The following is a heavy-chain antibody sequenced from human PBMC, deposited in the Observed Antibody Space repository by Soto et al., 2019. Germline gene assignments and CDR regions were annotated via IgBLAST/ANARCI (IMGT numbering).Heavy chain of an antibody. J-gene: IGHJ5*02. CDR1: GYSISSGYY. CDR2: IYHSGST. Sequence: PSETLSLTCAVSGYSISSGYYWGWIRQPPGKGLEWIGSIYHSGSTYYNPSLKSRVTISVDTSKNQFSLKLSSVTAADTAVYYCARVLHYYDSSGPSNWFDPWSQGTLVTVSS. V-gene: IGHV4-38-2*01. CDR3: ARVLHYYDSSGPSNWFDP. D-gene: IGHD3-22*01.